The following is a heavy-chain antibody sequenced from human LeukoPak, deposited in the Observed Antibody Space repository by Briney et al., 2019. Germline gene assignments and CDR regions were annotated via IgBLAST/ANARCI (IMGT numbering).Heavy chain of an antibody. J-gene: IGHJ4*02. CDR3: ARGPYGDLYYFDY. CDR2: IIPIFGTA. CDR1: GYTFTSYG. Sequence: GASVKVSCKASGYTFTSYGISWVRQAPGQGLEWMGGIIPIFGTANYAQKFQGRVTITADESTSTAYMELSSLRSEDTAVYYCARGPYGDLYYFDYWGQGTLVTVSS. V-gene: IGHV1-69*13. D-gene: IGHD4-17*01.